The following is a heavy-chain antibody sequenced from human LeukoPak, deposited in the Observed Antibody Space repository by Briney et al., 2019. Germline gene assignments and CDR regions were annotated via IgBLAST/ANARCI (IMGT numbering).Heavy chain of an antibody. V-gene: IGHV7-4-1*02. D-gene: IGHD2-15*01. CDR2: INTNTGNP. CDR3: FVVVVAATPKWFDP. Sequence: GASVKVSCKASGGTFSSYAISWVRQAPGQGLEWMGWINTNTGNPTYAQGFTGRFVFSLDTSVSTAYLQISSLKAEDTAVYYCFVVVVAATPKWFDPWGQGTLVTVSS. CDR1: GGTFSSYA. J-gene: IGHJ5*02.